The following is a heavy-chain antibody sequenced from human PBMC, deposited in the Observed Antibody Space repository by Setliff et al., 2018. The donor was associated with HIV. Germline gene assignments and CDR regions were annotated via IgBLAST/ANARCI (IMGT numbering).Heavy chain of an antibody. D-gene: IGHD1-26*01. Sequence: SETLSLTCVVSGYSVNSDYHWGWIRQSPGGGLEPPGGGLQWIGHIYHSGSTYYNPSLRGRVTMSIDTSKDQFSLKLSSVTAADTAVYYCARDQDSGSPGWYFDLWGRGTLVTVSS. J-gene: IGHJ2*01. V-gene: IGHV4-38-2*02. CDR2: IYHSGST. CDR3: ARDQDSGSPGWYFDL. CDR1: GYSVNSDYH.